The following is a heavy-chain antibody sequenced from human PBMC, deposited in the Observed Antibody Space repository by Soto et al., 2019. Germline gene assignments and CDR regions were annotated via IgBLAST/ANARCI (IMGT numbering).Heavy chain of an antibody. CDR1: GGSISSYY. Sequence: PSETLSLTCTVSGGSISSYYWSWIRQPPGKGLEWIGYIYYSGSTNYNPSLKSRVTISVDTSKNQFSLKLSSVTAADTAVYYCACLNYYGSGSYYRAYYYGMDVWGQGTTVTVSS. D-gene: IGHD3-10*01. CDR3: ACLNYYGSGSYYRAYYYGMDV. CDR2: IYYSGST. J-gene: IGHJ6*02. V-gene: IGHV4-59*01.